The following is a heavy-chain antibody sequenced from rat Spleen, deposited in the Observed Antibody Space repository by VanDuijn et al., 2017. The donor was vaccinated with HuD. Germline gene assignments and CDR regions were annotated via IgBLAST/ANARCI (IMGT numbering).Heavy chain of an antibody. CDR2: INKDSSTI. Sequence: EVKLVESGGGLVQPGRSLKLSCAASGFNFNDYWMGWVRQAPGKGLEWIAEINKDSSTIKYIPSLKDKFTISRDNAQNTLYLQMNKLGFEDTAIYYCARETAGVDFWGQGVMVTVSS. J-gene: IGHJ2*01. V-gene: IGHV4-2*01. CDR1: GFNFNDYW. CDR3: ARETAGVDF. D-gene: IGHD4-4*01.